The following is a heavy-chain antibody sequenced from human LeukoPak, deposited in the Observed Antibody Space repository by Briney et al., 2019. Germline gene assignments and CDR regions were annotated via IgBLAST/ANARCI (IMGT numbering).Heavy chain of an antibody. CDR3: SHYGDYRFLYYFDH. J-gene: IGHJ4*02. Sequence: SGPTLANPTQTLTLTCTFSGFSLRSAGVGVGWIRQPPGKALEWPALIYWDNNKLYNPSLKSRLTITKDTSKNQVVLTMTNMDPVDTATYYCSHYGDYRFLYYFDHWGQGTLVTVSS. V-gene: IGHV2-5*02. CDR2: IYWDNNK. D-gene: IGHD4-17*01. CDR1: GFSLRSAGVG.